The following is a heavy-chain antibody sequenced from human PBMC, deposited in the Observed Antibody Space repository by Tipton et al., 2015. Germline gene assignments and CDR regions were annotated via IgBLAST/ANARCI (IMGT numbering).Heavy chain of an antibody. V-gene: IGHV3-7*05. CDR1: GFTFSEYS. CDR2: IRQDGSEK. D-gene: IGHD2-2*01. CDR3: ARVPHDRPFCSTFSCSNYYYYAMDV. J-gene: IGHJ6*02. Sequence: SLRLSCVASGFTFSEYSMSWVRQAPGKGLEWVANIRQDGSEKYYVDSVKGRFTISRDNAENSLYLQMNSLRVEDTAVYYCARVPHDRPFCSTFSCSNYYYYAMDVWGQGTTVTVSS.